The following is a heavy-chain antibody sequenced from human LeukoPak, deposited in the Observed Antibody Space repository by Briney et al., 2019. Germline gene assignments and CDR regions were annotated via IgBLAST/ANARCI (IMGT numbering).Heavy chain of an antibody. Sequence: PGGSLRLSCAASGFTVSSNYMSWVRQAPGKGLEGVSIIYRGGSTYYTDSVKGRFTISRDNSNNTLYLHVNSLRAEDTAVYYCARVMRDLREGYDIWGQGTMVTISS. CDR2: IYRGGST. CDR3: ARVMRDLREGYDI. J-gene: IGHJ3*02. V-gene: IGHV3-66*02. CDR1: GFTVSSNY. D-gene: IGHD2-21*01.